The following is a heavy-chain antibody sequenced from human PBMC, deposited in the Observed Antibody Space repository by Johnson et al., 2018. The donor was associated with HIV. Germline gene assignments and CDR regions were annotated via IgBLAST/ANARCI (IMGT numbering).Heavy chain of an antibody. D-gene: IGHD4-17*01. Sequence: MLLVESGGGLVQPGGSLRLSCAASGFTVSSNYMSWVRQAPGKGLEWVSVIYSGGSTYYADSVKGRFTISRDNSKNTLFLQMNSLRAEDTALYYCARDGTTVPSGDAFDIWGQGTMVTVSS. V-gene: IGHV3-66*01. J-gene: IGHJ3*02. CDR1: GFTVSSNY. CDR3: ARDGTTVPSGDAFDI. CDR2: IYSGGST.